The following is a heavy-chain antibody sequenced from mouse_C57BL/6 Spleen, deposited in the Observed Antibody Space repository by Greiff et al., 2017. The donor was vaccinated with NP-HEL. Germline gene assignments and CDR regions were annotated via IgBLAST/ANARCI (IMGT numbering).Heavy chain of an antibody. D-gene: IGHD2-3*01. CDR3: ARGGWLLHFDY. J-gene: IGHJ2*01. V-gene: IGHV1-61*01. Sequence: QVQLQQSWAELVRPGSSVKLSCKASGYTFTSYWMDWVKQRPGQGLEWIGNIYPSDSETHYNQKFKDKATLTVDKSSSTAYMQLSSLTSEDSAVYYCARGGWLLHFDYWGQGTTLTVSS. CDR2: IYPSDSET. CDR1: GYTFTSYW.